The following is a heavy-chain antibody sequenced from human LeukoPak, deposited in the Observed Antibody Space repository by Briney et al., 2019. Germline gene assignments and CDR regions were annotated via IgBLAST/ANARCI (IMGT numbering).Heavy chain of an antibody. V-gene: IGHV3-48*04. CDR2: ISSSGSTI. D-gene: IGHD2-2*01. Sequence: GGSLRLSCAASGFTFSTYAMTWVRQAPGKGLEWVSYISSSGSTIYYADSVKGRFTISRDNAKNSLYLQMNSLRAEDTAVYYCARGVFAYQRDYYMDVWGKGTTVTVSS. CDR1: GFTFSTYA. J-gene: IGHJ6*03. CDR3: ARGVFAYQRDYYMDV.